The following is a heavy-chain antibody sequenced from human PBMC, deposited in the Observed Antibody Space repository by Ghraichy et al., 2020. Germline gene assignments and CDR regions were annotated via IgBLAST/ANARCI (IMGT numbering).Heavy chain of an antibody. D-gene: IGHD3-22*01. J-gene: IGHJ5*02. CDR1: GGSITSGGYS. Sequence: QTLSLTCAVSGGSITSGGYSWSWIRQPPGKGLEWIGNIYHSGSTYYNPSLKSRVTISVDRSKNQFSLKLSSVTAADTAVYYCARDYYDSSGPTARWFDPWGQGALVTVSS. CDR3: ARDYYDSSGPTARWFDP. V-gene: IGHV4-30-2*01. CDR2: IYHSGST.